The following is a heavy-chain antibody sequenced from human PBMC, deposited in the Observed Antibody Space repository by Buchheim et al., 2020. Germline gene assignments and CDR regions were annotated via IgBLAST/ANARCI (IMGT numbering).Heavy chain of an antibody. CDR3: ARGRGYCNGGSCYHFDY. CDR2: INYSGST. D-gene: IGHD2-15*01. V-gene: IGHV4-34*01. J-gene: IGHJ4*02. Sequence: QVQLHQWGAGLLKPSETLSLTCAVYGGSFSGYYWSWIRQPPGNGLEWSGEINYSGSTNYKPSLKSRLTISIDTSKSQFSLRLSSVTAADTAVYYCARGRGYCNGGSCYHFDYWGQGTL. CDR1: GGSFSGYY.